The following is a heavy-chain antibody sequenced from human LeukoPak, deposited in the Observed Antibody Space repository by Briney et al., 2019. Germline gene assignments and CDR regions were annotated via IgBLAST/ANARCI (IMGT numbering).Heavy chain of an antibody. V-gene: IGHV1-69*13. CDR3: ARERSGSYDY. J-gene: IGHJ4*02. D-gene: IGHD1-26*01. CDR2: IIPILGTT. Sequence: GASVKVSCKSSGGAFSNYAISWVRLAPGRSPEWMGGIIPILGTTIYAQKFQGRVTITAEESTQTVYLDLSSLKSEDTAVYYCARERSGSYDYWGQRTLVTVSS. CDR1: GGAFSNYA.